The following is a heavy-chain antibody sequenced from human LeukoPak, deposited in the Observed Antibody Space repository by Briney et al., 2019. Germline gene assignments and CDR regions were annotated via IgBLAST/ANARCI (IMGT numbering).Heavy chain of an antibody. CDR2: IHNSGST. CDR3: ARGEYYGSGSYYPGDY. D-gene: IGHD3-10*01. CDR1: GGSISSGGYY. Sequence: PSESLSLTCTVSGGSISSGGYYWSWIRQHPGKGLEWIGYIHNSGSTYYNPSLKSPVSISVDTSKSHFSLRLSSVTAADTAVYYCARGEYYGSGSYYPGDYWGQGTLVTVPS. V-gene: IGHV4-31*01. J-gene: IGHJ4*02.